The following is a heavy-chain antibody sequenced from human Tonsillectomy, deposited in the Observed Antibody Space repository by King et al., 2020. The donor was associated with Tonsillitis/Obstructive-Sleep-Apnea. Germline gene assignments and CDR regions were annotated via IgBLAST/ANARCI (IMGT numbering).Heavy chain of an antibody. Sequence: EVQLVESGGGLIQPGGSLRLSCAASGFTVSSNYMSWVRQAPGKGLEWVSVIYSGGSTYYADSVKGRFTISRDNSKNTLYLQMNSLRAEDTAVYYCARGNYDLCGGYFPDHYYYYYMDVWGKGTTVTVSS. D-gene: IGHD3-3*01. J-gene: IGHJ6*03. V-gene: IGHV3-53*01. CDR2: IYSGGST. CDR3: ARGNYDLCGGYFPDHYYYYYMDV. CDR1: GFTVSSNY.